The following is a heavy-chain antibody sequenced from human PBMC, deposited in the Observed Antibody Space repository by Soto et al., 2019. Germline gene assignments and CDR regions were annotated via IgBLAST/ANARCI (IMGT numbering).Heavy chain of an antibody. CDR3: ASRGFNDCSSTSCYRDAFDI. J-gene: IGHJ3*02. D-gene: IGHD2-2*01. CDR2: INHSGST. V-gene: IGHV4-34*01. CDR1: GGSFSGYY. Sequence: QVQLQQWGAGLLKPSETLSLTCAVYGGSFSGYYWSWIRQPPGKGLEWIGEINHSGSTNYNPSLKSRVTISVDTSKNQFSLKLSSVTAADTAVYYCASRGFNDCSSTSCYRDAFDIWGQGTMVTVSS.